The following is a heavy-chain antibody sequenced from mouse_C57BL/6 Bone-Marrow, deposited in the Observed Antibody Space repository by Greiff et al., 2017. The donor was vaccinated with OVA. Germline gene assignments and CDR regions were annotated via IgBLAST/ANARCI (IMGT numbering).Heavy chain of an antibody. CDR1: GYTFTSYW. V-gene: IGHV1-55*01. CDR2: IYPGSGST. J-gene: IGHJ2*01. Sequence: VQLQQSGAELVKPGASVKMSCKASGYTFTSYWINWVKQRPGQGLEWIGDIYPGSGSTKYNEKFKSKATLTVDTSSSTAYMHLSSLTSEDSAVYYCAEIFYFDYWGQGTTLTVSS. CDR3: AEIFYFDY.